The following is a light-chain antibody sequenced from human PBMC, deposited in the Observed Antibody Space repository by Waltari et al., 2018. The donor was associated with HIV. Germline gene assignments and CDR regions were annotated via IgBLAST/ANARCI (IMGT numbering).Light chain of an antibody. Sequence: AIKMTQSPPSLSASTGDRVTITCRASQGVSNFLAWYQQKPGEAPKLLISAASTLQHEVPSRFSGSGSDTDFSLTISCLQSEDFATYYCQQYYSFPLTFGGGTRVEVK. J-gene: IGKJ4*01. CDR1: QGVSNF. CDR2: AAS. V-gene: IGKV1-8*01. CDR3: QQYYSFPLT.